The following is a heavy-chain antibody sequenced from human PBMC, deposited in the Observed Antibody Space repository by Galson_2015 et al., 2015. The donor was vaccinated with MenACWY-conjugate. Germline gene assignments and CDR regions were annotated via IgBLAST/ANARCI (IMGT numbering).Heavy chain of an antibody. V-gene: IGHV3-66*01. D-gene: IGHD4-23*01. Sequence: SLRLSCAASGFTVSSNYMSWVRQAPGKGLEWVSVIYSGGSTYYADSVKGRFTISRDNSKNTLYLQMNSLRAEDTAVYYCARLGYGGNSGASESYYYYCMDVWGQGTTVTVSS. CDR2: IYSGGST. CDR1: GFTVSSNY. CDR3: ARLGYGGNSGASESYYYYCMDV. J-gene: IGHJ6*02.